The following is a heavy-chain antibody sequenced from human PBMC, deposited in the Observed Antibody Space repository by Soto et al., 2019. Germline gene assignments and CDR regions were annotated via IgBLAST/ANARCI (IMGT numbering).Heavy chain of an antibody. V-gene: IGHV3-30-3*01. J-gene: IGHJ6*02. Sequence: GESLKISCAASGFTFSSYAMHWVRQAPGKGLEWVAVISYDGSNKYYADSVKGRFTISRDNSKNTLYLQMNSLRAEDTAVYYCARGGAELLWFGEYANGMDVWGQGTTVTVSS. D-gene: IGHD3-10*01. CDR2: ISYDGSNK. CDR3: ARGGAELLWFGEYANGMDV. CDR1: GFTFSSYA.